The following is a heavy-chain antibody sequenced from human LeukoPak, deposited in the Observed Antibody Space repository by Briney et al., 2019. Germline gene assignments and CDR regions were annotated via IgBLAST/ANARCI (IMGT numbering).Heavy chain of an antibody. CDR1: GFTFSSYA. Sequence: PGGSLRLSCAASGFTFSSYAMSWVRQAPGKGLEWVSAISGSAGSTYYADSVKGRFTISRDNSKNTLYLQMNSLRAEDTAVYYCAKVPTLWFGEPPRYWGQGTLVTVSS. V-gene: IGHV3-23*01. CDR3: AKVPTLWFGEPPRY. D-gene: IGHD3-10*01. J-gene: IGHJ4*02. CDR2: ISGSAGST.